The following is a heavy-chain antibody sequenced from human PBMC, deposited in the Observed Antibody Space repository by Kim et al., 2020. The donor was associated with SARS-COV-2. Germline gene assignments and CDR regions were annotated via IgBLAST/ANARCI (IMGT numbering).Heavy chain of an antibody. Sequence: GGSLRLSCAASGFTFSSYAMSWVRQAPGKGLEWVSAISGSGGSTYYADSVKGRFTISRDNSKNTLYLQMNSLRAEDTAVYYCASFITMVRGVIIWSGFDPWGQGTLVTVSS. CDR3: ASFITMVRGVIIWSGFDP. CDR1: GFTFSSYA. CDR2: ISGSGGST. J-gene: IGHJ5*02. V-gene: IGHV3-23*01. D-gene: IGHD3-10*01.